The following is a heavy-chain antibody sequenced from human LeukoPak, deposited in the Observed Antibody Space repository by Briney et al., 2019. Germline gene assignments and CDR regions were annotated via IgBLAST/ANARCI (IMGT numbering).Heavy chain of an antibody. CDR3: ARDRYSSSSGWLSYFDY. CDR2: IIPIFGTA. CDR1: GGTFSSYA. V-gene: IGHV1-69*05. J-gene: IGHJ4*02. D-gene: IGHD6-6*01. Sequence: SVKVSCKASGGTFSSYAISWVRQAPGQGLEWMGRIIPIFGTANYAQKFQGRVTITTDESTSTAYMELSSLRSEDTAVYYCARDRYSSSSGWLSYFDYWGQGTLVTVSS.